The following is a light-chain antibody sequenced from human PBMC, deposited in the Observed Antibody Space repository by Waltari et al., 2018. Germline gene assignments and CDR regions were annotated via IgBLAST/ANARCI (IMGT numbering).Light chain of an antibody. CDR1: QSVSRS. Sequence: EVVLTQSPGTLSLSPGEGATLSCRASQSVSRSLAWYQQKPGQAPRLLIYDTSRRATGIPDRVSGSGSGTDFSLTISRLEPEDFAMYYCQKYASLPATFGQGTKVEIK. CDR3: QKYASLPAT. V-gene: IGKV3-20*01. J-gene: IGKJ1*01. CDR2: DTS.